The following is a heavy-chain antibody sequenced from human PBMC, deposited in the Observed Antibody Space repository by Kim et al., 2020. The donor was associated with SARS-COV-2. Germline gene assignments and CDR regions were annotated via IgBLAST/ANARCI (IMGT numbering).Heavy chain of an antibody. CDR3: ARSKRITMVQGVNYFDY. J-gene: IGHJ4*02. D-gene: IGHD3-10*01. V-gene: IGHV4-59*01. Sequence: LKSRVTISVDTSKNQFSLKLSSVTAADTAVYYCARSKRITMVQGVNYFDYWGQGTLVTVSS.